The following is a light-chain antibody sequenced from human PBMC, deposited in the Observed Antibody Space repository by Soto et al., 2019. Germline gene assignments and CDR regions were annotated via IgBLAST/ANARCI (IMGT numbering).Light chain of an antibody. J-gene: IGKJ2*03. Sequence: VLTQSPDTLSLSPGERATLSCRATQNVARSHLAWYQHRPGQAPRLLISGASTRAADTPDRFSGSGSGAQFTLTISRLEPEDFAVYYCHQYGSSPPYSFGQGTRLEI. CDR2: GAS. V-gene: IGKV3-20*01. CDR1: QNVARSH. CDR3: HQYGSSPPYS.